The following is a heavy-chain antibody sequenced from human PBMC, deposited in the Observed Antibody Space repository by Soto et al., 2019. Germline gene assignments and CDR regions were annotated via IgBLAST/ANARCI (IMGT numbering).Heavy chain of an antibody. D-gene: IGHD1-26*01. J-gene: IGHJ5*02. CDR2: IIPIFVTA. CDR3: ARDRDRGWFDP. CDR1: GGTFSSYA. V-gene: IGHV1-69*12. Sequence: QVQLVQAGAEVKKPGSSVKVSCNASGGTFSSYAISWVRQAPGQGLEWMGGIIPIFVTANYAQKFQGRVTITADESTSTAYMELSSLRYEDTAVYYCARDRDRGWFDPWGQGTLVTVSS.